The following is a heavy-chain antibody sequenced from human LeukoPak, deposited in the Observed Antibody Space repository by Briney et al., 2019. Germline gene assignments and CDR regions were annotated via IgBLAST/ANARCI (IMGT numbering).Heavy chain of an antibody. CDR1: GFTFSSYA. CDR3: AKGNSNYVLYYFDY. Sequence: GGSLRLSCAASGFTFSSYAMSWVRQAPGKGLEWVSAISGSGGSTYYADSVKGRFTISRDNSKNTLYLQMNSLIAEDTAVYYCAKGNSNYVLYYFDYWGQGTLVTVSS. CDR2: ISGSGGST. D-gene: IGHD4-11*01. J-gene: IGHJ4*02. V-gene: IGHV3-23*01.